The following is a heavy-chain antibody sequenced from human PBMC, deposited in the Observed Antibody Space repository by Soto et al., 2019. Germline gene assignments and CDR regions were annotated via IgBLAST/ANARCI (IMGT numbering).Heavy chain of an antibody. D-gene: IGHD6-13*01. CDR2: INPGVGST. J-gene: IGHJ4*02. CDR1: GYTFTSYY. CDR3: AGRIAAPGTFDY. Sequence: QVQLVQSGAEVKKPGASVKVSCKASGYTFTSYYMHWVRQAPGQGLECMGIINPGVGSTSYAQKFQGRATITRATSTSTVYMELSSLRSEDTAVYYCAGRIAAPGTFDYWGQGTLVTVSS. V-gene: IGHV1-46*01.